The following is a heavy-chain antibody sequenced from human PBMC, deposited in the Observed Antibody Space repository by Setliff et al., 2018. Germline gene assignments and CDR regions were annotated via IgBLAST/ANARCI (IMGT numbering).Heavy chain of an antibody. Sequence: ASVKVSCKATGYTLSRHYMHWARQAPGQGLEWMGIINPGGGSSSSTEKFQGRVTMTRDTSASTVYMEMGNLTSDDTAVYYCARAGSAAAGRKGIFEYWGQGSLVTVSS. CDR3: ARAGSAAAGRKGIFEY. D-gene: IGHD6-13*01. J-gene: IGHJ4*02. CDR1: GYTLSRHY. V-gene: IGHV1-46*01. CDR2: INPGGGSS.